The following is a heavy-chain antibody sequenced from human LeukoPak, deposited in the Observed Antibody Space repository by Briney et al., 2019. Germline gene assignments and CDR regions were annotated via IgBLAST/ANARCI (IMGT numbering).Heavy chain of an antibody. J-gene: IGHJ4*02. D-gene: IGHD4-11*01. Sequence: GGSLRLSCAASGFTFSSYSMNWVRQAPGKGLEWVSYISSSSSTIYYADSVKGRFTISRDNAKNSLYLQMNSLRAEDTAVYYCARFTTVTSPYFDYWGQGTLVTVSS. V-gene: IGHV3-48*01. CDR1: GFTFSSYS. CDR2: ISSSSSTI. CDR3: ARFTTVTSPYFDY.